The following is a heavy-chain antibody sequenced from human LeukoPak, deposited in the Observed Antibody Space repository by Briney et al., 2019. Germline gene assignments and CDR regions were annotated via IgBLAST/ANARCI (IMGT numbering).Heavy chain of an antibody. Sequence: SETLSLTCAVYGGSFSGYYWSWIRQPPGKGLEWIGEINHSGSTNYNPSLKSRVTISVDTSKNQFSLKLSSVTAEDTAVYYCARGSSSGWYRYFDYWGQGTLVTVSS. V-gene: IGHV4-34*01. CDR1: GGSFSGYY. CDR2: INHSGST. D-gene: IGHD6-19*01. J-gene: IGHJ4*02. CDR3: ARGSSSGWYRYFDY.